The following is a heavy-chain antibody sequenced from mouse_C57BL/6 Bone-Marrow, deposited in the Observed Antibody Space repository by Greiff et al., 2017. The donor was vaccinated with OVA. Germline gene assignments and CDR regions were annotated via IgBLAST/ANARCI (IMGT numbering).Heavy chain of an antibody. J-gene: IGHJ2*01. CDR3: ARDYGGAGYFDY. CDR1: GYAFSSSW. V-gene: IGHV1-82*01. CDR2: IYPGDGDT. D-gene: IGHD1-1*01. Sequence: QVQLQQSGPELVKPGASVKISCKASGYAFSSSWMNWVKQRPGKGLEWIGRIYPGDGDTNYNGKFKGKATLTADKSSSTAYMQLSSLTSEDSAVYFCARDYGGAGYFDYWGQGTTLTVSS.